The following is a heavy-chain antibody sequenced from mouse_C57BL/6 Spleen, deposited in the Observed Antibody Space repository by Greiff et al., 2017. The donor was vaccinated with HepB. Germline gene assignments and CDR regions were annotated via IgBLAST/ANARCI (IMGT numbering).Heavy chain of an antibody. D-gene: IGHD1-1*01. CDR3: ARWGYYGTYYFDY. V-gene: IGHV1-22*01. Sequence: SGPELVKPGASVKMSCKASGYTFTDYNMHWVKQSHGKSLEWIGYINPNNGGTSYNQKFKGKATLTVNKSSSTAYMELRSLTSEDSAVYYCARWGYYGTYYFDYWGQGTTLTVSS. J-gene: IGHJ2*01. CDR1: GYTFTDYN. CDR2: INPNNGGT.